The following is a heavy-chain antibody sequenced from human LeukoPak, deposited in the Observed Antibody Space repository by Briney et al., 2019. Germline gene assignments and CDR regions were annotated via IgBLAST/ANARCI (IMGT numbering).Heavy chain of an antibody. V-gene: IGHV1-69*04. CDR3: ARLTRWELPNA. CDR1: GGTFSSYA. CDR2: IIPILGIA. D-gene: IGHD1-26*01. Sequence: GASVKVSCKASGGTFSSYAISWVRQAPGQGLEWMGRIIPILGIANYAQKFQGRVTITADKSTSTAYMELSSLRSEDTAVYYCARLTRWELPNAWGQGTLVTVSS. J-gene: IGHJ4*02.